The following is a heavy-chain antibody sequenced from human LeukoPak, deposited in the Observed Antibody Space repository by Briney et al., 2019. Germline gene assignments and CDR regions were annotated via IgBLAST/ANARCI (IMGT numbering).Heavy chain of an antibody. CDR1: TYSINSGYY. Sequence: SETLSLTCAVSTYSINSGYYWGWIRQPPGQGLEWIGIIYHSGSTYYNPSLKSRVTISVDTSKNQFSLKLSSVTAADTAIYYCATIHGYSYGYFHYWGQGTLVTISS. V-gene: IGHV4-38-2*01. CDR3: ATIHGYSYGYFHY. D-gene: IGHD5-18*01. CDR2: IYHSGST. J-gene: IGHJ4*02.